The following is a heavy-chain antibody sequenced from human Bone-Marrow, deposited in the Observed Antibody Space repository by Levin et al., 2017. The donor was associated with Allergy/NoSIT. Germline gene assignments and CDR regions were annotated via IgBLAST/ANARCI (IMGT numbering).Heavy chain of an antibody. CDR2: IYYSGST. D-gene: IGHD6-13*01. V-gene: IGHV4-59*11. Sequence: KTSETLSLTCTVSGASISSHHWSWIRQSPGKGLEWIGYIYYSGSTNYNPSLKSRVTISMDTSKNQFSLKLTSVTAADTAVYYCARGGGISDRSLDFDYWGQGTLVTVSS. J-gene: IGHJ4*02. CDR3: ARGGGISDRSLDFDY. CDR1: GASISSHH.